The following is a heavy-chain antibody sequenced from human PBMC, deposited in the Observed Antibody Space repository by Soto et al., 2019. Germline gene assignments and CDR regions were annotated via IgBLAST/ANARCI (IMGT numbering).Heavy chain of an antibody. CDR1: GFTFSSYE. CDR2: ISSSGSTI. Sequence: GGSLRLSCAASGFTFSSYEMNWVRQAPGKGLEWVSYISSSGSTIYYADSVKGRFTISRDNAKNSLYLQMNSLRAEDTAVYYCARDQKFQEGADAFDIRGQGTMVTVSS. V-gene: IGHV3-48*03. J-gene: IGHJ3*02. D-gene: IGHD1-26*01. CDR3: ARDQKFQEGADAFDI.